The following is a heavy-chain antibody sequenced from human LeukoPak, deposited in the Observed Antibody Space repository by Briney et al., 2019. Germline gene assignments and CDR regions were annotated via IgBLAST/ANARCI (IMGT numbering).Heavy chain of an antibody. CDR3: ARRVDYYDSSGYYSNWFDP. D-gene: IGHD3-22*01. Sequence: SETLSLTRTVSGGSISSSSYYWGWIRQPPGKGLEWIGSIYYSGSTYYNPSLKSRVTISVDTSKNQFSLKLSSVTAADTAVYYCARRVDYYDSSGYYSNWFDPWGQGTLVTVSS. J-gene: IGHJ5*02. V-gene: IGHV4-39*01. CDR1: GGSISSSSYY. CDR2: IYYSGST.